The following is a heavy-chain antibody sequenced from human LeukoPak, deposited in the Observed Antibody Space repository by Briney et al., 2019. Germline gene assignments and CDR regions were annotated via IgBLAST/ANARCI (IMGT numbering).Heavy chain of an antibody. CDR2: ISSSSSYI. Sequence: PGGSLRLSCAASGFTFSSYSMNWVRQAPGKGLEWVSSISSSSSYIYYAGSVKGRFTISRDNAKNSLYLQMNSLRAEDTAVYYCARAISSSWSGRDYGMDVWGQGTTVTVSS. CDR3: ARAISSSWSGRDYGMDV. V-gene: IGHV3-21*01. J-gene: IGHJ6*02. CDR1: GFTFSSYS. D-gene: IGHD6-13*01.